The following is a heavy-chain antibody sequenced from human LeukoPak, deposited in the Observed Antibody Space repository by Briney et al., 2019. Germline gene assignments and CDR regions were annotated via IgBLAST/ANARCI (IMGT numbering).Heavy chain of an antibody. J-gene: IGHJ4*02. CDR3: ARGGGYSYGYGFDY. D-gene: IGHD5-18*01. Sequence: SETLSLTCAVSGGSISSFYWSWLRQPPGKGLEWIGYIYYSGSTNYNPSLKRRVTISVDTSKNQFSLKLTSVTAADTAVYYCARGGGYSYGYGFDYWGQGTLVTVSS. V-gene: IGHV4-59*01. CDR2: IYYSGST. CDR1: GGSISSFY.